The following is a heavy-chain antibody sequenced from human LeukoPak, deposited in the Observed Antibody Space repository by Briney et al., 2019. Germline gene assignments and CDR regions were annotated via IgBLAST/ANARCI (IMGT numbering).Heavy chain of an antibody. V-gene: IGHV4-61*02. D-gene: IGHD6-6*01. J-gene: IGHJ4*02. CDR3: AREYSTSSEGDYFDY. CDR1: GDSISSGTYY. Sequence: PSQTLSLTCTVFGDSISSGTYYWSWIRQPAGKGLEWIGRIYTSGNTNYNPSLKSRVTISLDTSRNQFSLRLSSVTAADTAVYFCAREYSTSSEGDYFDYWGQGSLVTVSS. CDR2: IYTSGNT.